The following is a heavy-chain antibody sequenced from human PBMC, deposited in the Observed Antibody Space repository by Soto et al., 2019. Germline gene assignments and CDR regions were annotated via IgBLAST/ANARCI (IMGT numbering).Heavy chain of an antibody. J-gene: IGHJ4*02. CDR1: TASFSDYY. CDR3: VGGRGRLVGFDF. D-gene: IGHD1-26*01. CDR2: IDHSGNT. V-gene: IGHV4-34*01. Sequence: QVHLQQCGAGLLKPSETLSLTCSVNTASFSDYYWSWIRQPPGKGLEWIGEIDHSGNTNYSPSLKSRVTTSVDTSKNQFSLKLNSVTAADTAEYYCVGGRGRLVGFDFWGQGTLVTVSS.